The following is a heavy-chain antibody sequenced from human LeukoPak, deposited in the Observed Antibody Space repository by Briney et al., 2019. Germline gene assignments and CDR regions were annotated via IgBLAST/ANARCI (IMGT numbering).Heavy chain of an antibody. Sequence: ASVKVSCKVSGYTLTELSMHWVRQAPGKGLEWMGGFDPEDGETIYAQKFQGRVTMTEDTSTDTAYMELSSLRSEDTAVYYCATTLLYCSGGSCYLDVWGQGTTVTVSS. J-gene: IGHJ6*02. V-gene: IGHV1-24*01. CDR2: FDPEDGET. CDR3: ATTLLYCSGGSCYLDV. D-gene: IGHD2-15*01. CDR1: GYTLTELS.